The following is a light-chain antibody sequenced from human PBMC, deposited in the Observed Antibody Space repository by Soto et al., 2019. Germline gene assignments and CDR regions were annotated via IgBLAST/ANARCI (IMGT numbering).Light chain of an antibody. CDR2: AAS. J-gene: IGKJ4*01. CDR1: QSISSY. Sequence: DIQMTQSPSSLSASVGDRVTITCRASQSISSYLNWYRQKPRKAPKLLIYAASSLQSGVPSRFSGSGSGTDFTLTISSLQPEDFATYYCQQSYSTPLTFGGGTKVDIK. CDR3: QQSYSTPLT. V-gene: IGKV1-39*01.